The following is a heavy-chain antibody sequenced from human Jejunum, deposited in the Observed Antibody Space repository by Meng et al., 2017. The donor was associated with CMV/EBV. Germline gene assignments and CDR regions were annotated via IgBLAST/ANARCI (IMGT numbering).Heavy chain of an antibody. CDR1: GFTVSNDW. CDR2: LNQDGRGE. V-gene: IGHV3-7*01. D-gene: IGHD6-13*01. Sequence: AAAGFTVSNDWMHWVSQAQGRGMEWVANLNQDGRGEYYVDSVKGRFTISRDNAKDSLYLQMNSLRVEDTAVYYCARGTTGTPGTDYWGQGTLVTVSS. CDR3: ARGTTGTPGTDY. J-gene: IGHJ4*02.